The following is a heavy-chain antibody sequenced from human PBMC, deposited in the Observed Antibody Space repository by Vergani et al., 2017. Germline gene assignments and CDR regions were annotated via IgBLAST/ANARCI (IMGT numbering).Heavy chain of an antibody. CDR1: GTTFSSYA. CDR2: SSRSSSTI. Sequence: EVQLVESGGGMVQPGGSLRLSCAASGTTFSSYAMNWVRQAPGKGLEWVSYSSRSSSTIYYADSVKGRFTISRDNAKNSLHLQMNNLRAEDTAVYYCASQSRDVFCTNGVCPLGYWGQGALVTVSS. D-gene: IGHD2-8*01. J-gene: IGHJ4*02. CDR3: ASQSRDVFCTNGVCPLGY. V-gene: IGHV3-48*01.